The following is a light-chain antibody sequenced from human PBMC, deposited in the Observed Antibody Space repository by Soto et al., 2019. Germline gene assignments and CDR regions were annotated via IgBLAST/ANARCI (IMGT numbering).Light chain of an antibody. CDR2: KIS. Sequence: DIVMTQSPLSSPVTLGQPASISCRSSESLVHSDGNTYLSWLHQRPGQPPRLLIYKISKRLPGVPERISGSGAGTEFTLKISRVEAEDVGIYYGMQATQFSWTFGQGTKVEV. V-gene: IGKV2-24*01. CDR1: ESLVHSDGNTY. J-gene: IGKJ1*01. CDR3: MQATQFSWT.